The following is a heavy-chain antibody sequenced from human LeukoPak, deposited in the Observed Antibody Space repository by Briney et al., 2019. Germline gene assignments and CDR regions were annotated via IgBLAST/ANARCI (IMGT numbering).Heavy chain of an antibody. CDR1: GDSISRYY. CDR3: ARHQGWLQWEY. D-gene: IGHD5-24*01. J-gene: IGHJ4*02. CDR2: IYNGGII. V-gene: IGHV4-4*07. Sequence: SETLSLTCTVSGDSISRYYWSWIRQPAGKGLEWIGRIYNGGIITYNPSLKSRLAMSIDTSKNQFSLKLRSVTAADTGVYYCARHQGWLQWEYWGQGTLVIVSS.